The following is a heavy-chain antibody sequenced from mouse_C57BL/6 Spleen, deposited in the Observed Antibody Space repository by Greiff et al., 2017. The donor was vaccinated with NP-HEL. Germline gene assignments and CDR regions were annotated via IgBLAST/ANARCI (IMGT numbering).Heavy chain of an antibody. CDR2: INPNNGGT. Sequence: EVQLQQSGPELVKPGASVKISCKASGYTFTDYYMNWVKQSHGQSLEWIGDINPNNGGTSYNQKFKGKATVTVDKSSSTAYMELRSLTSEDSAVYYCARSPTVYFDVWGTGTTVTVSS. J-gene: IGHJ1*03. CDR1: GYTFTDYY. V-gene: IGHV1-26*01. CDR3: ARSPTVYFDV.